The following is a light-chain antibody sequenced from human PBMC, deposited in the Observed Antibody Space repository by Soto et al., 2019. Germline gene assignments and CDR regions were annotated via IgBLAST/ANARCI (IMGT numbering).Light chain of an antibody. J-gene: IGKJ1*01. CDR2: GAS. Sequence: EIVLTQSPGTLSLSPGDRATLSCRASQSLSGNYLAWYQQKPGRSPRLLIYGASRRATDIPPRFSGSGSGTDFTLPITRLEPADFAVYFCQQYETIPRTFGQGTKVEVQ. CDR3: QQYETIPRT. CDR1: QSLSGNY. V-gene: IGKV3-20*01.